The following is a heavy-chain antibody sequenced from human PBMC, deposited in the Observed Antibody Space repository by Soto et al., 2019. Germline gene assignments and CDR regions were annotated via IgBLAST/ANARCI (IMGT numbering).Heavy chain of an antibody. D-gene: IGHD3-22*01. CDR3: ANLRGYYYDSSGHDY. Sequence: GGSLRLSCAASGFTFSSYAMSWVCQAPGKGLEWVSAISGSGGSTYYADSVKGRFTISRDNSKNTLYLQMNSLRAEDTAVYYCANLRGYYYDSSGHDYWGQGTLVTVSS. CDR2: ISGSGGST. J-gene: IGHJ4*02. V-gene: IGHV3-23*01. CDR1: GFTFSSYA.